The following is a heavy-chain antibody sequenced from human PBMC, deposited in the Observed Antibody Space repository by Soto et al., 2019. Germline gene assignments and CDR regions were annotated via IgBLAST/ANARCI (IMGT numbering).Heavy chain of an antibody. CDR2: IIPLFGRT. CDR3: ARDLGSGYDPGDY. V-gene: IGHV1-69*14. D-gene: IGHD5-12*01. Sequence: HVQLVQSGAEVKKPGSSVKVSCKASGDTFSGYSISWVRQAPGQGLEWMGGIIPLFGRTHYAQRFQGRVTITADKATSTAYMELSSLKSEYKAISYCARDLGSGYDPGDYWGQGTLVTVSS. CDR1: GDTFSGYS. J-gene: IGHJ4*02.